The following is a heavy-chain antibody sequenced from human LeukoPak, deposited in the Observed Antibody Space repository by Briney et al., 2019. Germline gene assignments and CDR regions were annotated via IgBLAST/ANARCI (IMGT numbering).Heavy chain of an antibody. D-gene: IGHD6-13*01. CDR3: ARHPKYSSSWYSFDY. V-gene: IGHV4-59*08. J-gene: IGHJ4*02. Sequence: SETLSLNCTVSGGSISSYYWSWIRQPPGHGLEWIGYIYYSGSTNYNPSLKSRVTISVDTSKNQFSLKLSSVTAADTAVYYCARHPKYSSSWYSFDYWGQGTLVTVSS. CDR2: IYYSGST. CDR1: GGSISSYY.